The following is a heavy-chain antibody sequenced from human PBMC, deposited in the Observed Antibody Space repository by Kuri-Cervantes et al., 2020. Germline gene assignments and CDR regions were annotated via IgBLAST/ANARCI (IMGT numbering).Heavy chain of an antibody. V-gene: IGHV4-59*12. D-gene: IGHD4-17*01. Sequence: SETLSLTCTVSGGSISNYYWSWIRQPPGKGLEWIDYIYYSGSTNYNPSLKSRVTISVDTSKNQFSLKLSSVTAADTAVYYCARDPGNGDYYFDYWGQGTLVTVSS. CDR2: IYYSGST. CDR3: ARDPGNGDYYFDY. CDR1: GGSISNYY. J-gene: IGHJ4*02.